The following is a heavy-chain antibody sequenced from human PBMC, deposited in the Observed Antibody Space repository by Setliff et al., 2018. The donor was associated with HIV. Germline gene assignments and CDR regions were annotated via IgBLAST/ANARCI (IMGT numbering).Heavy chain of an antibody. CDR1: GFSLTTSGVG. V-gene: IGHV2-5*01. Sequence: SGPTLVNPTQTLTLTCTFSGFSLTTSGVGVGWIRQPPGEALEWLALNYWNDDKRYNPSLQSRLTITKDTSKNQVVLTMTNMDPVDTATYYCAHNRDHTGPYFYDYWGQGTLVTVSS. D-gene: IGHD2-8*02. CDR2: NYWNDDK. CDR3: AHNRDHTGPYFYDY. J-gene: IGHJ4*02.